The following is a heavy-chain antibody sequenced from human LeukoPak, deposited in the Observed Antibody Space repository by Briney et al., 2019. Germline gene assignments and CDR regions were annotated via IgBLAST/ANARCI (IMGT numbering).Heavy chain of an antibody. CDR2: ISSSSSYI. CDR3: AKDLELGFGGVIPSADY. J-gene: IGHJ4*02. D-gene: IGHD3-16*02. CDR1: GFTFSSYS. Sequence: GGSLRLSCAASGFTFSSYSMNWVRQAPGKGLEWVSSISSSSSYIYFADSVKGRFTISRDNAKNSLYPQMNSLRAEDTAVYYCAKDLELGFGGVIPSADYWGQGTLVTVSS. V-gene: IGHV3-21*06.